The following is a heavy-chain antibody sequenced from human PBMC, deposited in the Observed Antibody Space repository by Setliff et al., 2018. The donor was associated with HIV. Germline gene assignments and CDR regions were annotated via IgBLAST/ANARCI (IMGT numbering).Heavy chain of an antibody. CDR3: ARTRAPYFFDF. CDR2: IYYSGVT. D-gene: IGHD1-26*01. CDR1: GGSISSAY. J-gene: IGHJ4*02. V-gene: IGHV4-59*12. Sequence: PSETLSLTCAVSGGSISSAYWSWVRQPPGKGLEWIGYIYYSGVTNYNPSLKSRVTISVDTSKNQFSLQLNSVTAADTAVYFCARTRAPYFFDFWGQGAQVTVSS.